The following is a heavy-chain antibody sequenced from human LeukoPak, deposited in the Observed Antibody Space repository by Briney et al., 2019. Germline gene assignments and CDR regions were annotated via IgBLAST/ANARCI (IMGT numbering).Heavy chain of an antibody. D-gene: IGHD4-23*01. CDR1: GFTFSSYA. Sequence: PGGSLRLSCAASGFTFSSYAMNWVRQAPGKGLEWVSAISGGGGSIYYAASVKGRFTISRDNAKNSLYLQMNSLRAEDTAVYYCARWDLLVANGGFDYWGQGTLVTVSS. V-gene: IGHV3-23*01. CDR2: ISGGGGSI. CDR3: ARWDLLVANGGFDY. J-gene: IGHJ4*02.